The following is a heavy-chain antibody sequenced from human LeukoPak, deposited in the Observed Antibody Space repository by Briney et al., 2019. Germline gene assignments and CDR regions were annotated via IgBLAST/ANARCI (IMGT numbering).Heavy chain of an antibody. CDR2: IYPGDSNT. Sequence: GESLKISCQVSGYSFTSYWIAWVRQMPGKGLEWMGIIYPGDSNTRYSPSFQGQVTISADKSISTAYLQWSSLKASDTAMYYCARLVGSGSNWFDPWGQGTLVTVSS. V-gene: IGHV5-51*01. CDR3: ARLVGSGSNWFDP. J-gene: IGHJ5*02. CDR1: GYSFTSYW. D-gene: IGHD3-10*01.